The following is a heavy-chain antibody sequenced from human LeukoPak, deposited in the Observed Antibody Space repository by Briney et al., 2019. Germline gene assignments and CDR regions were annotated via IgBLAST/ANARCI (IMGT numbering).Heavy chain of an antibody. D-gene: IGHD3-16*01. Sequence: ASVKVSCKASGYTFTSYYIHWVRQAPGQGLEWMGAINPTGGRTFYAQNFQGRVTMTRDMSTTTVYMDLSSLRSEDTAVYYCARRFDGRAYADWGQGILVTVSS. CDR2: INPTGGRT. CDR1: GYTFTSYY. V-gene: IGHV1-46*01. J-gene: IGHJ4*02. CDR3: ARRFDGRAYAD.